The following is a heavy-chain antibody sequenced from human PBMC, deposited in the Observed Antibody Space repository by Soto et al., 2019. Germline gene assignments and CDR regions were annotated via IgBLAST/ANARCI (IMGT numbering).Heavy chain of an antibody. J-gene: IGHJ6*02. CDR2: IYYSGST. Sequence: SETLSLTCTVSGRSISSYYWSWIRQPPGKGLEWIGYIYYSGSTNYNPSLKSRVTISVDTSKNQFSLKLSSVTAADTAVYYCARDPSSSWFDYYGMDVWGQGTTVTVS. CDR3: ARDPSSSWFDYYGMDV. D-gene: IGHD6-13*01. CDR1: GRSISSYY. V-gene: IGHV4-59*01.